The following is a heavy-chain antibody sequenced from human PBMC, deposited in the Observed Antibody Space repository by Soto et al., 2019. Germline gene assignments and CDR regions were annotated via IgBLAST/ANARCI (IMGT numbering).Heavy chain of an antibody. Sequence: GGSLRLSCAASGFTFSSYSMNWVRQAPGKGLEWVSYISSSSSTIYYADSVKGRFTISRDNAKNSLYLQMNSLRDEDTAGYYCARAVKARYYDSSGYYVQGDHDYWGQGTLVTVSS. CDR3: ARAVKARYYDSSGYYVQGDHDY. V-gene: IGHV3-48*02. J-gene: IGHJ4*02. D-gene: IGHD3-22*01. CDR2: ISSSSSTI. CDR1: GFTFSSYS.